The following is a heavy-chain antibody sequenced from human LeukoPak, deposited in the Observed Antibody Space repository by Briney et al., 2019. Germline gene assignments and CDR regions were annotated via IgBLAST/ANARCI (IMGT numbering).Heavy chain of an antibody. CDR3: ARGRRYYDSSGYSTGVSRPIYYFDY. D-gene: IGHD3-22*01. CDR1: GGSFSGYY. Sequence: SETLSLTCGVYGGSFSGYYWSWIRQPPGKGLEWIGEINHSGSTNYNPSLKSRVTISVDTSKNQFSLKLSSVTAADTAVYYCARGRRYYDSSGYSTGVSRPIYYFDYWGQGTLVTVSS. J-gene: IGHJ4*02. CDR2: INHSGST. V-gene: IGHV4-34*01.